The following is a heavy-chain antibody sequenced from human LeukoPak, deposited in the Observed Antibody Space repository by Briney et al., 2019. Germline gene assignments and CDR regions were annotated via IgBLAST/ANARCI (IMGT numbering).Heavy chain of an antibody. CDR1: GGSISSGDYY. CDR3: AASGRRLSLDY. D-gene: IGHD2-15*01. Sequence: SETLSLTCTVSGGSISSGDYYWSWIRQHPGKGLEWIGYIYYSGSTYYNPSLKSRVTISVDTSKNQFSLKLSSVTAADTAVYYCAASGRRLSLDYWGQGTLVTVSS. CDR2: IYYSGST. V-gene: IGHV4-31*03. J-gene: IGHJ4*02.